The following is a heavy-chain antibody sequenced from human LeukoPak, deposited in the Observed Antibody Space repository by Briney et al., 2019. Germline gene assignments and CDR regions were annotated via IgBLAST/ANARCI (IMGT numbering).Heavy chain of an antibody. CDR2: ISYDGSNK. CDR3: AKGSYYGGDYGP. V-gene: IGHV3-30*18. Sequence: GGSLRLSCAASGFTFSSYGMHWVRQAPGKGLEWVAVISYDGSNKYYADSVKGRFTISRDNSKSTLYLQMNSLRAEDTAVYYCAKGSYYGGDYGPWGQGTLVTVSS. D-gene: IGHD4-23*01. J-gene: IGHJ5*02. CDR1: GFTFSSYG.